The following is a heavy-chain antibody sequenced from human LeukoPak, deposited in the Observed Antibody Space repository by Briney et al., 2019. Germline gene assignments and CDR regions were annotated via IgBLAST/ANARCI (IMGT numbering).Heavy chain of an antibody. D-gene: IGHD6-19*01. J-gene: IGHJ4*02. CDR1: GFTFSTYS. Sequence: GGSLRLSCAASGFTFSTYSMNWVRQAPGKGLEWVSSITSSSSYIYYTDSVKGRFTISRDNAKNSLYLQMNSLRAEDTAVYYCARDLAVADAYYFDYWGQGTLVTVSS. V-gene: IGHV3-21*01. CDR2: ITSSSSYI. CDR3: ARDLAVADAYYFDY.